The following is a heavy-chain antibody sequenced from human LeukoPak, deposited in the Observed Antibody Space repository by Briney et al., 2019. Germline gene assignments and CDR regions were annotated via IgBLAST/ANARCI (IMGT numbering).Heavy chain of an antibody. CDR2: IIPIISIA. Sequence: SMKVSSKASGGTFSSYAISWERQAHGQGLEWMGRIIPIISIANYAQKFQGRVTITADKSTSTAYMELSSLRSEDTAVYYCARGIYYYGMDVWGQGTTVTVSS. CDR1: GGTFSSYA. J-gene: IGHJ6*02. CDR3: ARGIYYYGMDV. V-gene: IGHV1-69*04.